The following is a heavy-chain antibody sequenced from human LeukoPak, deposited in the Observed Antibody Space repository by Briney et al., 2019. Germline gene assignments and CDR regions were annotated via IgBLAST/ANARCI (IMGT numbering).Heavy chain of an antibody. V-gene: IGHV4-59*08. Sequence: SETLSLTCTVSGGSISSYYWSWIRQPPGKGLEWIGYIYYSGSTNYNPSLKSRVTISVDTSKNQFSLKLSSVTAADTAVYYCARQGRSSSGYYVFFDYWGQGTLVTVSS. J-gene: IGHJ4*02. CDR2: IYYSGST. D-gene: IGHD3-22*01. CDR1: GGSISSYY. CDR3: ARQGRSSSGYYVFFDY.